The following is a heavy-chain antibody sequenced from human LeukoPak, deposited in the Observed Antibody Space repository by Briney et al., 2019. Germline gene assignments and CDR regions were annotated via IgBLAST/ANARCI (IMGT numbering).Heavy chain of an antibody. CDR2: IYYSGST. Sequence: PSETLSLTCTVSGGSISSYYWSWIRQPPGKGLEWIGYIYYSGSTSYNPSLKSRVTISVDTSKNQFSLKLSSVTAADTAVCYCARHSVFDIWGQGTMVTVSS. CDR1: GGSISSYY. J-gene: IGHJ3*02. CDR3: ARHSVFDI. V-gene: IGHV4-59*08. D-gene: IGHD3-10*01.